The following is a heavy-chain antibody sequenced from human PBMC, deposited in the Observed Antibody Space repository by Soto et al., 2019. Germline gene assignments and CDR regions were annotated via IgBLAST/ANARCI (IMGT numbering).Heavy chain of an antibody. V-gene: IGHV4-31*03. CDR3: ARHAVHNSGFTDY. D-gene: IGHD6-19*01. CDR1: GCPFSRGGYY. Sequence: PSETLSLTCTVSGCPFSRGGYYWSWIRQHPGKGLECIGYIFYTGSTYYNPTLKSRVTMSVDTSKKQFSLNLSSLTAADTAVYYCARHAVHNSGFTDYWGQGTLVTVSS. CDR2: IFYTGST. J-gene: IGHJ4*02.